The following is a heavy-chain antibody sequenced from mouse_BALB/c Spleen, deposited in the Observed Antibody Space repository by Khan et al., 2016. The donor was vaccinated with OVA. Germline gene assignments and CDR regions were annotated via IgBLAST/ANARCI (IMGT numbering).Heavy chain of an antibody. J-gene: IGHJ4*01. Sequence: QVQLKESGPGLVAPSQSLSSTCTVSGFSLSRYNIHWVRQPPGKGLEWLGVIWGGGGTDYNSTLKSSLSISTDNSNSQVFLKMNSLQTDDTAMYYCARAYYRYDGYYAMDYWGQGTSVTVSS. V-gene: IGHV2-6-4*01. CDR3: ARAYYRYDGYYAMDY. CDR1: GFSLSRYN. D-gene: IGHD2-14*01. CDR2: IWGGGGT.